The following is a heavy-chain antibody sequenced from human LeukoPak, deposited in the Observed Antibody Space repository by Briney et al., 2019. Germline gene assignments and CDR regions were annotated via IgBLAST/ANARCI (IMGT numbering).Heavy chain of an antibody. Sequence: SETLSLTCAVYGGSFSGYYWSWIRQPPGKGLEWIGEINHSGSTNYNPSLKSRVTISVDTSKNQFSLKLSSVTAADTAVYYCARHFRSNYFDYWGQGTLVTVSS. J-gene: IGHJ4*02. D-gene: IGHD3-3*02. CDR2: INHSGST. V-gene: IGHV4-34*01. CDR3: ARHFRSNYFDY. CDR1: GGSFSGYY.